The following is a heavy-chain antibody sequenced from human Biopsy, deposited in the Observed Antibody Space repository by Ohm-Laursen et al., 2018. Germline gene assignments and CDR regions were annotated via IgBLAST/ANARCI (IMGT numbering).Heavy chain of an antibody. Sequence: GSLRLSCTASGFTFTSYEMNWVRQASGKGLEWVANIHYTGSPIYYADSVRGRFTISRDNGEYSLFLQMNSLRVDDTAVYYCARRIPLYGMDVWGQGTTVTVS. D-gene: IGHD2-2*02. V-gene: IGHV3-48*03. CDR2: IHYTGSPI. J-gene: IGHJ6*02. CDR3: ARRIPLYGMDV. CDR1: GFTFTSYE.